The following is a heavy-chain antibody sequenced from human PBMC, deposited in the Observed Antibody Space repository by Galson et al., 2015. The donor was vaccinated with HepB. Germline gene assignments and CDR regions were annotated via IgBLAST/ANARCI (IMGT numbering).Heavy chain of an antibody. CDR1: GYSFTNYW. Sequence: QSGAEVKKPGESLRISCQASGYSFTNYWIGWVRQMPGKGLEWMGIIYPDDSDTTYSPSFRGQVTISADKSISTAYLRWSGLQASDTAMYYCARQTAGYNSYYLDYWGQGTLVTVSS. J-gene: IGHJ4*02. CDR3: ARQTAGYNSYYLDY. D-gene: IGHD5-24*01. V-gene: IGHV5-51*01. CDR2: IYPDDSDT.